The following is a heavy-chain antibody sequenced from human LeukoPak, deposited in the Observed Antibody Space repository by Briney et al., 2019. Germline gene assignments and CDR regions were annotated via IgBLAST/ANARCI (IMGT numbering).Heavy chain of an antibody. D-gene: IGHD6-13*01. CDR2: MYSGGTT. CDR1: DGPINGYY. Sequence: SDTLSLTCTVSDGPINGYYWSWIRQPPGEGRDWGGYMYSGGTTNYSPSIKSRVTISEDTSKNQFSLKLTSVTAADTAVYYFARHSAHSSTNDAFDLWGQGTFVTVSS. J-gene: IGHJ3*01. CDR3: ARHSAHSSTNDAFDL. V-gene: IGHV4-59*07.